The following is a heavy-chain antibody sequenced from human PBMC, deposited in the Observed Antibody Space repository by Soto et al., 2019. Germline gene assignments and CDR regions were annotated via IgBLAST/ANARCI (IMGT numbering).Heavy chain of an antibody. CDR1: GYTFTNYG. CDR3: ARSGRYYAGDAAY. V-gene: IGHV1-18*04. D-gene: IGHD3-22*01. CDR2: LSAYNGDT. J-gene: IGHJ4*02. Sequence: QVQLGQSGAEVNEPGASVKVSCKSSGYTFTNYGITWVRQAPGQGLEFVGWLSAYNGDTNYAPKLQVRVTVTTDTFPSAAYMDLRSLTAADAAFYYCARSGRYYAGDAAYWGQGTPVTVSS.